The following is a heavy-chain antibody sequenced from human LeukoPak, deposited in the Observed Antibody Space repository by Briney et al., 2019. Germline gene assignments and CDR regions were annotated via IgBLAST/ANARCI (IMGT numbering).Heavy chain of an antibody. D-gene: IGHD5-24*01. CDR1: GGSISSYY. V-gene: IGHV4-59*08. J-gene: IGHJ4*02. Sequence: PSETLSLTCTVSGGSISSYYWSWIRQPPGKGLEWIGYIYYSGSTNYNPSLKSRVTISVDTSKNQFSLKLSSVTAADTAVYYCARLACGLQDYWAQGPVVTVSS. CDR3: ARLACGLQDY. CDR2: IYYSGST.